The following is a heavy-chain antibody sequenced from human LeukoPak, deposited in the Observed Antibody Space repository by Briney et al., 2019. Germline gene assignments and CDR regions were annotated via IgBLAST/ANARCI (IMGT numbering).Heavy chain of an antibody. J-gene: IGHJ4*02. CDR3: AGGLGGSVPAAIRRRVRYFDY. V-gene: IGHV6-1*01. Sequence: SQTLSLTCAISGDSVSSNSAAWNWIRQSPSRGLEWLGRTYYRSKWYNDYAVSVKSRITINPDTSKNQFSLQLNSVTPEDTAVYYCAGGLGGSVPAAIRRRVRYFDYWGQGTLVTVSS. D-gene: IGHD2-2*02. CDR1: GDSVSSNSAA. CDR2: TYYRSKWYN.